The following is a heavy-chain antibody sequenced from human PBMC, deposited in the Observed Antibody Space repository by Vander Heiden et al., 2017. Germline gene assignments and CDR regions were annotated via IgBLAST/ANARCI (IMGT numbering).Heavy chain of an antibody. V-gene: IGHV3-23*01. CDR1: GFTFSSYA. CDR2: ISGSGGST. Sequence: EVQLLESGGGLVQPGGSLRLSCAASGFTFSSYAMSWVRQAPGKGLEWVSAISGSGGSTYYADSVKGRFTISRDNSKNTLYLQMNSLRAEDTAVYYCANSNSARPVYFDLWGRGTLVTVSS. D-gene: IGHD5-18*01. J-gene: IGHJ2*01. CDR3: ANSNSARPVYFDL.